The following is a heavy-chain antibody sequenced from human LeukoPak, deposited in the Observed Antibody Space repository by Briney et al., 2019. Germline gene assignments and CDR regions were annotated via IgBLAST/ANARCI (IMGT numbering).Heavy chain of an antibody. CDR2: VYYSGST. Sequence: SETLSLTCTVSGGSIRSYFWSWIRQPPGKGLEWIGYVYYSGSTNYNPSLESRVTISVDTSKKQFSLKLSSVTAADTAVYYCARRPDGTSYFDYWGQGTLVTVSS. J-gene: IGHJ4*02. CDR3: ARRPDGTSYFDY. V-gene: IGHV4-59*08. CDR1: GGSIRSYF.